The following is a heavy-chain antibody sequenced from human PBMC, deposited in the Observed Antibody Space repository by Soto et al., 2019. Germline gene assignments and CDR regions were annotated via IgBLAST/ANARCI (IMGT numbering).Heavy chain of an antibody. J-gene: IGHJ5*02. CDR1: GGSISNYY. V-gene: IGHV4-59*01. CDR2: IYYNGHT. D-gene: IGHD3-10*01. CDR3: ARALCFGGNNPWFDP. Sequence: SETLSLTCTVSGGSISNYYWTWIRQPPGRGLEWIGYIYYNGHTNYNASLKTRVTISLDMSKNQFSLKLSSVTTADTAGYYCARALCFGGNNPWFDPGGQEALVPV.